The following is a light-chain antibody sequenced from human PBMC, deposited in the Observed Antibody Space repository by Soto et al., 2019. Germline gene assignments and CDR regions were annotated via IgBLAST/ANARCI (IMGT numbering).Light chain of an antibody. CDR3: CSYARTYTYV. CDR1: SSDVGVYNY. V-gene: IGLV2-11*01. J-gene: IGLJ1*01. Sequence: QSVLAQPRLVSGSPGQSVTISCTGTSSDVGVYNYVSWYQQYPGKAPKLMIYDVSKRRSGVPDRFSGSRSGNTASLTISGLQGEDEADYYCCSYARTYTYVSGGGTKVTV. CDR2: DVS.